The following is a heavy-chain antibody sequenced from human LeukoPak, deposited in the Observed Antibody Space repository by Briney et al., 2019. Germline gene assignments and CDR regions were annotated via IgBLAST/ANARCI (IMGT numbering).Heavy chain of an antibody. Sequence: SETLSLTCTVSGGSISSYYWSWIRQPPGKGLEWIGYIYYSGSTNYNPSLKSRVTISVDTSKNQFSLKLSSVTAADTALYYCARRGKVVRGVTYYYGMDVWGQGTTVTVSS. J-gene: IGHJ6*02. CDR3: ARRGKVVRGVTYYYGMDV. D-gene: IGHD3-10*01. CDR2: IYYSGST. CDR1: GGSISSYY. V-gene: IGHV4-59*08.